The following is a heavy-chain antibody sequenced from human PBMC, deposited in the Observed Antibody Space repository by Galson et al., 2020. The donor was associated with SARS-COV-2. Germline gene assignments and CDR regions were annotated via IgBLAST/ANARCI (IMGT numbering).Heavy chain of an antibody. V-gene: IGHV3-73*01. J-gene: IGHJ3*02. Sequence: GGSLRLSCAASGFTFSGSAMHWVRQASGKGLEWVGRIRSKANNYATAYAASVKGRFTISRDDSKNTAYLQMNSLKTEDTAVYYSTRIEMATIDDFDIWGQGTVVTVSS. D-gene: IGHD5-12*01. CDR1: GFTFSGSA. CDR2: IRSKANNYAT. CDR3: TRIEMATIDDFDI.